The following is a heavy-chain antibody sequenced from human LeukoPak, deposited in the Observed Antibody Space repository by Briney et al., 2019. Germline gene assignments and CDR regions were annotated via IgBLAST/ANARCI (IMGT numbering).Heavy chain of an antibody. Sequence: LGGSLRLSCAASGFTFSNYWMHWVRQVPGKGLVWVSHINSDGRIINYADSVKGRFTISRDNAKNTLYLQMNSLRVEDTAVYYCAREPQGDSSGYDAFDIWGQGTMVTVSS. D-gene: IGHD3-22*01. CDR2: INSDGRII. V-gene: IGHV3-74*01. J-gene: IGHJ3*02. CDR3: AREPQGDSSGYDAFDI. CDR1: GFTFSNYW.